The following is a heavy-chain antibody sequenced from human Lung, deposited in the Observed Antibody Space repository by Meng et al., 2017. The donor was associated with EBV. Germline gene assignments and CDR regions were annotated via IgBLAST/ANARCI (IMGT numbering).Heavy chain of an antibody. J-gene: IGHJ2*01. CDR3: ARGATSVFDL. CDR2: IYDSGST. CDR1: GGSIRFGDYY. V-gene: IGHV4-30-4*08. Sequence: QVQLQEPGPGLLKPSQTLSLTCTVSGGSIRFGDYYWSWIRQPPGKGLEWIGYIYDSGSTSYNPSLMSRVTISVDTSRNQFSLKLTSVTAADTAVYYCARGATSVFDLWGRGTLVTVSS.